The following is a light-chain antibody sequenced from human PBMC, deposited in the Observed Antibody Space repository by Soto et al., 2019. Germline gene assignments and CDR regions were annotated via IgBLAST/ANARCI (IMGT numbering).Light chain of an antibody. CDR1: QSISTY. CDR3: QQSYSTPWT. V-gene: IGKV1-39*01. J-gene: IGKJ1*01. Sequence: DIQMTQSPSSLSASVGDGVTITCRASQSISTYLNWYQQKPGKAPKLLIYTASSLEGGVPSRFSGSGSETDFTLTISSLQPEDLAVYYCQQSYSTPWTFGQGTKVDIK. CDR2: TAS.